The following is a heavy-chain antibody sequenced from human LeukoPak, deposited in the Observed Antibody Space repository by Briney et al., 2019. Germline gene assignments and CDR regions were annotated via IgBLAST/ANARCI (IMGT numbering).Heavy chain of an antibody. CDR1: GGSFSGYY. Sequence: LETLSLTCAVYGGSFSGYYWSWIRQPPGKGLEWIGEINHSGSTNYNPSLKSRVTISVDTSKNQFSLKLSSVTAADTAVYYCARVGHGDYFDYWGQGTLVTVSS. CDR3: ARVGHGDYFDY. V-gene: IGHV4-34*01. CDR2: INHSGST. D-gene: IGHD4-17*01. J-gene: IGHJ4*02.